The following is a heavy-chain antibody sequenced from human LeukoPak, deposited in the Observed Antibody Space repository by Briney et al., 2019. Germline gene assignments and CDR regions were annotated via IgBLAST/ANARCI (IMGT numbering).Heavy chain of an antibody. D-gene: IGHD3-22*01. V-gene: IGHV3-48*01. CDR2: ISSSSSTI. CDR3: AKGSSGYFVDL. J-gene: IGHJ5*02. CDR1: GFTFSSYS. Sequence: GGSLRLSCAASGFTFSSYSMNWVRQAPGKGLEWVSYISSSSSTIYYADFVKGRFTISRDNSKNTLFLQMNSLRAEDTALYYCAKGSSGYFVDLWGQGTLVTVSS.